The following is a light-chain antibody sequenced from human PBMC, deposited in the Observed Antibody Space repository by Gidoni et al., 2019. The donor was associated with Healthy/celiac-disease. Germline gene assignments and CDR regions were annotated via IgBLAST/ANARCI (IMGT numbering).Light chain of an antibody. J-gene: IGKJ1*01. CDR3: QQYNSWT. Sequence: GDRVTITCRASQSISSWLAWYQQQPGKAPKLLIYDASSLESGVPSRFSGSGSGKEFTLTIRSLQPDDFATYYCQQYNSWTFGQGTKVEIK. CDR1: QSISSW. V-gene: IGKV1-5*01. CDR2: DAS.